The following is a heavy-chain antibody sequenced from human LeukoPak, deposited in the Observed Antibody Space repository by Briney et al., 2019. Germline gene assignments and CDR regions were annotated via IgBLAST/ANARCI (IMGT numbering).Heavy chain of an antibody. CDR1: GFTFSSYG. V-gene: IGHV3-30*18. CDR3: AKDSTYDSSGYYHG. D-gene: IGHD3-22*01. CDR2: ISYDGSNK. J-gene: IGHJ4*02. Sequence: GGSLRLSCAASGFTFSSYGMHWVRQAPGKGLEWVAVISYDGSNKYYADSAKGRFTISRDNSKNTLYLQMNSLRAEDTAVYYCAKDSTYDSSGYYHGWGQGTQVTVSS.